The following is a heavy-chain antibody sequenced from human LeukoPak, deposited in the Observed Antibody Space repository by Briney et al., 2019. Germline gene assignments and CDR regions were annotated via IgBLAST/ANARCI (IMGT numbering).Heavy chain of an antibody. D-gene: IGHD2-21*01. V-gene: IGHV4-31*03. J-gene: IGHJ4*02. CDR1: GGSISSGGYY. Sequence: SQTLSLTCTVSGGSISSGGYYWSWIRQHPGKGLEWIGNIYNSGSTYYNPSLKSRVNMSLDTSKNQFSLRLSSVTAADTAVYYCARVRLPLNVFWLDCWGQGTLVTVSS. CDR2: IYNSGST. CDR3: ARVRLPLNVFWLDC.